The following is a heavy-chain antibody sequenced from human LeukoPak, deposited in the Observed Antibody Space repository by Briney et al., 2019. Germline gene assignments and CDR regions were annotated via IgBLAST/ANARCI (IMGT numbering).Heavy chain of an antibody. V-gene: IGHV4-39*07. Sequence: SETLSLTCTVSGGSISSGSYYWGWIRQPPGKGLEWIGSINYSGSTYYNPSLKSRVTISADRSKNQFSLKLSSVTAADTAVYYCARGYCSGGSCYSSYYYSYMDVWGKGTTVTVSS. CDR2: INYSGST. CDR1: GGSISSGSYY. CDR3: ARGYCSGGSCYSSYYYSYMDV. D-gene: IGHD2-15*01. J-gene: IGHJ6*03.